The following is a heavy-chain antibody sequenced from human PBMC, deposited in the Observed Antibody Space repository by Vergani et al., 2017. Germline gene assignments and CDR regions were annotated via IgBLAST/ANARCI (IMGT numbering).Heavy chain of an antibody. J-gene: IGHJ4*02. CDR2: ISYDGDRR. Sequence: QVHLVESGGGVVQPGRSLTLSCVASGFSFRGHGMHWVRQAPGKGLEWVARISYDGDRRDYGDFAKGRFTISRDSSKTVYLQMNSLRVEDTAMYFCAKDLSYSTAWPHFDSRVQGTLVTVSS. D-gene: IGHD4-11*01. CDR1: GFSFRGHG. CDR3: AKDLSYSTAWPHFDS. V-gene: IGHV3-30*18.